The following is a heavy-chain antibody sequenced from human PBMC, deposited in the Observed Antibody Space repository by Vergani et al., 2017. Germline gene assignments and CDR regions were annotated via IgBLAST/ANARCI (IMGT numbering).Heavy chain of an antibody. CDR1: GFTFSNSA. CDR3: AREERSNTSPFVGD. J-gene: IGHJ4*02. CDR2: ISGHGDRT. V-gene: IGHV3-23*01. D-gene: IGHD2/OR15-2a*01. Sequence: EVHLLESGGGQVEAGGSLRLSCVASGFTFSNSAMSWVRQTSGKGLEWVSAISGHGDRTYYADSLKGLFTISRDNSKNTVYLQMNSLKAEDRATYYCAREERSNTSPFVGDWGQGTLVTV.